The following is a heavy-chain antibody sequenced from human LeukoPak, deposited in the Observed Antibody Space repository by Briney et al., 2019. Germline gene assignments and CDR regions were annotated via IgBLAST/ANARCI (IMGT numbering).Heavy chain of an antibody. Sequence: ESLKISCKGSGYSFSSYWIGWVRQMPGKGLEWMGIIYPGDSDTRYSPSFQGQVTISADKSISTAYLQWSSLKASDTAMYYRARRTRNYYYGMDVWGQGTTVTVSS. V-gene: IGHV5-51*01. CDR3: ARRTRNYYYGMDV. CDR2: IYPGDSDT. CDR1: GYSFSSYW. J-gene: IGHJ6*02.